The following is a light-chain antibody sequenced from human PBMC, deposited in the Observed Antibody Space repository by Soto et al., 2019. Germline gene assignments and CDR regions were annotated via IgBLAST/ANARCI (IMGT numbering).Light chain of an antibody. Sequence: QSALTQPPSASGSPGQSVTISCTGTSSDVGGYNYVSWYQQHPGKAPKLMIYEVSKRPSGVPDRFSGSKSGNTASLTVSGLQAEDEAEYYCTSYAGSNNYVYGPGTKSPS. J-gene: IGLJ1*01. CDR3: TSYAGSNNYV. CDR2: EVS. V-gene: IGLV2-8*01. CDR1: SSDVGGYNY.